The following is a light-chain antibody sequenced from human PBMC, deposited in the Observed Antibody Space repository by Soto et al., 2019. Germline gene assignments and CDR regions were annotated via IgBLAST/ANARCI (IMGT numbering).Light chain of an antibody. V-gene: IGKV1-33*01. CDR1: QDISNY. J-gene: IGKJ4*01. Sequence: DIPMTQSPSSLSASVGDRVTVTCQASQDISNYLNWYQQKPGKAPKLLIYDASNLETGVPSRFSGSGSGTDFTFTISSLQPEDIATYHCQQYDDRVTFGGGTKVEI. CDR2: DAS. CDR3: QQYDDRVT.